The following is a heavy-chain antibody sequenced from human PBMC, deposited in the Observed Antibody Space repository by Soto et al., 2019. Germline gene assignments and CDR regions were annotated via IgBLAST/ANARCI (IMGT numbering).Heavy chain of an antibody. Sequence: GGSLRLSCAASGFTFSDFVMNWVRQAPGKGLEWVSYINYGGGRTDYADSMRGRFTISRDNAKNAVYLEMNSLRAEDTAVYYCARESEDLTSNFDYWGQGTLVTVSS. CDR3: ARESEDLTSNFDY. CDR2: INYGGGRT. CDR1: GFTFSDFV. J-gene: IGHJ4*02. V-gene: IGHV3-48*03.